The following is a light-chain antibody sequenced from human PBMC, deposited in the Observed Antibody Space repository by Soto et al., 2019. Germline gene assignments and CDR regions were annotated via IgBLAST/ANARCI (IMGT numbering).Light chain of an antibody. V-gene: IGKV1-12*01. CDR1: QGISSR. J-gene: IGKJ4*01. CDR2: SSS. Sequence: DIQMTQSPSSVSASVGDRVTITCRASQGISSRLAWYQQKPGKAPNLLIYSSSSLQSGVPSRFSGSGSETDFTLTIGSLQPEDFATYYCQQSNSFPLTFGGGTKVEIK. CDR3: QQSNSFPLT.